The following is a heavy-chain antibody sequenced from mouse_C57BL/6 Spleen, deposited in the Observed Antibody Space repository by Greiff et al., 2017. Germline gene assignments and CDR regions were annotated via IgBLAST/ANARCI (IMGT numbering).Heavy chain of an antibody. D-gene: IGHD2-4*01. Sequence: EVMLVESGGGLVKPGGSLKLSCAASGFTFSSYTMSWVRQTPEKRLEWVATISGGGGNTYYPDSVKGRFTISRDNAKNTLYLQMSSLRSEDTALYYCARRGDDDGYYFDYWGQGTTLTVSS. J-gene: IGHJ2*01. CDR1: GFTFSSYT. V-gene: IGHV5-9*01. CDR3: ARRGDDDGYYFDY. CDR2: ISGGGGNT.